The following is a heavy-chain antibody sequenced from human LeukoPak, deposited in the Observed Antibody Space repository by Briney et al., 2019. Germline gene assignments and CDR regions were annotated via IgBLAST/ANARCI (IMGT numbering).Heavy chain of an antibody. CDR2: ISSSSGYI. J-gene: IGHJ6*03. V-gene: IGHV3-21*01. Sequence: GGSLRLSCAASGFTFSSYSMNWVRQAPGKGLEWVSSISSSSGYIYYADSVKGRFTISRDNAKNSLYLQMNSLRAEDTAVYYCARDYYGSPYYMDVWGKGTTVTVSS. D-gene: IGHD3-10*01. CDR1: GFTFSSYS. CDR3: ARDYYGSPYYMDV.